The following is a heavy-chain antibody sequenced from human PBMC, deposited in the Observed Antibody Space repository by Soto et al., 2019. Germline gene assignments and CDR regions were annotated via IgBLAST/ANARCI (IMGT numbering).Heavy chain of an antibody. Sequence: EVQLVESGGGLVQPGGSLRLSCAASGFTFSSYSMNWVRQAPGKGLEWVSYISSSSSTIYYADSVKGRFTISRDNAKNSLYLQMNSLRAEDTAVYYCATDWLAVAGTRYWYFDLWGRGTLVTVSS. CDR1: GFTFSSYS. CDR2: ISSSSSTI. V-gene: IGHV3-48*01. D-gene: IGHD6-19*01. J-gene: IGHJ2*01. CDR3: ATDWLAVAGTRYWYFDL.